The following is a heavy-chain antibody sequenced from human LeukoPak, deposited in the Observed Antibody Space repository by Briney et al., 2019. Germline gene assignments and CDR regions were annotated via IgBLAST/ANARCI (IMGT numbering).Heavy chain of an antibody. D-gene: IGHD5-18*01. CDR1: GFTFSSYA. CDR2: ISGRGGST. V-gene: IGHV3-23*01. CDR3: AKDLRLMVTPLGDDY. J-gene: IGHJ4*02. Sequence: GGSLRLSCAASGFTFSSYAMSWVRQAPGKGLEWVSAISGRGGSTYYADSVKGRFTISRDNSKNTLYLQMNSLRAEDTAVYYCAKDLRLMVTPLGDDYWGQGTLVAVSS.